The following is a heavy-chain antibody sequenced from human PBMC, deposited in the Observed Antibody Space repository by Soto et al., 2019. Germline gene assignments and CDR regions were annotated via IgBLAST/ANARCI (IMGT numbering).Heavy chain of an antibody. J-gene: IGHJ5*02. CDR3: AGMPYTSGLRFAL. CDR1: GDSSSTSTYS. CDR2: IYHSGVT. V-gene: IGHV4-30-2*01. D-gene: IGHD6-19*01. Sequence: SGDSSSTSTYSWSWIRQPPGKALEWVGFIYHSGVTSYNPSLKSRVSISLDMSNSQCTLNLRSVTAADTAVYYCAGMPYTSGLRFALWGQGTQVTVSS.